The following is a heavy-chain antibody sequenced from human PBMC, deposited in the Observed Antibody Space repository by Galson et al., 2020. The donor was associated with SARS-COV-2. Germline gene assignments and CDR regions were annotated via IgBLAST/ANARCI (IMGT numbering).Heavy chain of an antibody. Sequence: SETLSLTCTVSGGSITSGSYYWGWIRQSPGRGLEWIGSIYHSGGTNYNPSFKSRVTISVDTSKNQFSLKLTSVTAADSALYFCVRLYSSSWYSPTYYYGLDLWGQGTTVTVSS. CDR1: GGSITSGSYY. CDR2: IYHSGGT. J-gene: IGHJ6*02. D-gene: IGHD6-13*01. CDR3: VRLYSSSWYSPTYYYGLDL. V-gene: IGHV4-39*07.